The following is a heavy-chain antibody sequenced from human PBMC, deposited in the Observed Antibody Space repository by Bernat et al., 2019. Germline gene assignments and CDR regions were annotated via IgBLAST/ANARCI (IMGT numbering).Heavy chain of an antibody. J-gene: IGHJ6*02. Sequence: EVQLLESGGGLVQPGGSLRLSCAVSGFTFSSYAMSWVRQAPGKGLEWVSAISGSGGSTYYADSEKGRFTISRDNSKNTLYLQMSSLRAEDTAVHYCAKGLQSGGYYYYGMDVWGQGTTVTVSS. CDR2: ISGSGGST. D-gene: IGHD4-11*01. CDR1: GFTFSSYA. CDR3: AKGLQSGGYYYYGMDV. V-gene: IGHV3-23*01.